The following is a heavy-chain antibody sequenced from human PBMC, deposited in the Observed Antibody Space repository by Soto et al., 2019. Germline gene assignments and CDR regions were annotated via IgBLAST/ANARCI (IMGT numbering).Heavy chain of an antibody. CDR2: IKQEGSEK. CDR3: ARVLTGAFDY. D-gene: IGHD3-9*01. V-gene: IGHV3-7*01. CDR1: GFTFSSYW. J-gene: IGHJ4*02. Sequence: EVQLVESGGGLVQPGGSLRLSCAASGFTFSSYWMSWVRQAPGKGLEWVANIKQEGSEKYYVDSVKGRFTLSRDNAKNSLYLQMNSLRAEDTAVFYCARVLTGAFDYWGQGTLVTVSS.